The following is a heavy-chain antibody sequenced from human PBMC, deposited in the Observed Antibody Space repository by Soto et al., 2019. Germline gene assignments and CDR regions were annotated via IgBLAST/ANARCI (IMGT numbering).Heavy chain of an antibody. J-gene: IGHJ4*02. CDR1: GASVSSSHW. CDR3: ARVRPPTSTSPAAVLYYFDY. V-gene: IGHV4-4*02. Sequence: QVHLQESGPGLVKPSGTLSLTCAVSGASVSSSHWWTWVRQPPGKGMEWIGEIYHVGFTSYTPSLKKRVSMSIDQSRNQFSLNLSSVTAADTAVYYCARVRPPTSTSPAAVLYYFDYWGQGTLVTVSS. CDR2: IYHVGFT. D-gene: IGHD2-2*01.